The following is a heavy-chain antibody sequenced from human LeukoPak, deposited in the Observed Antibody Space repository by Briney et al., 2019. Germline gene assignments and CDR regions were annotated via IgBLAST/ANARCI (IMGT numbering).Heavy chain of an antibody. CDR3: ARLSAL. Sequence: ASVTVSCKISGYSFSGYYIHWIRQASGQGLESMGWIDPKNGDTKHAQRSQGRLTISMDTSIDTVYMALSSLRYDDTAVYYCARLSALWGQGTLVTVSS. V-gene: IGHV1-2*02. J-gene: IGHJ4*02. CDR2: IDPKNGDT. CDR1: GYSFSGYY.